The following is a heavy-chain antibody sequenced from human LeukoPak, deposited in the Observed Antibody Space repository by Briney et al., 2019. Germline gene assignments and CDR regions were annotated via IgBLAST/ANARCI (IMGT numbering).Heavy chain of an antibody. D-gene: IGHD6-19*01. J-gene: IGHJ4*02. CDR2: VNPNSGGT. Sequence: ASVKVSCKASGYTFTGYYMHWVRQAPGQGLEWMRWVNPNSGGTNYAQKFQGWVTMTRDTSISTAYMELSRLRSDDTAVYYCARGRVWKSGWYDYWGQGTLVTVSS. CDR3: ARGRVWKSGWYDY. V-gene: IGHV1-2*04. CDR1: GYTFTGYY.